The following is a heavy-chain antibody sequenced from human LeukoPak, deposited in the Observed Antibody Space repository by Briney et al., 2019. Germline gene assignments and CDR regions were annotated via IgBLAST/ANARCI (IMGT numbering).Heavy chain of an antibody. V-gene: IGHV4-31*03. D-gene: IGHD3-10*01. CDR3: ARAPYYGSGSYTYYFDY. CDR1: GGSISSGGYY. Sequence: SETLSLTCTLSGGSISSGGYYWSWIRQHPGKGLEWIGYIYYSGSTYYNPSLKSRVTISVDTSKNQFFLKLGSVTAADTAVYYCARAPYYGSGSYTYYFDYWGQGTLVTVSS. CDR2: IYYSGST. J-gene: IGHJ4*02.